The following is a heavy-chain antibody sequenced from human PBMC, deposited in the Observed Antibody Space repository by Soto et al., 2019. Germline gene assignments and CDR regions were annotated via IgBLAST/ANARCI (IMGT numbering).Heavy chain of an antibody. CDR2: ISGSGGST. D-gene: IGHD2-15*01. Sequence: EVQLLESGGGLVQPGGSLRLSCAASGFTFSSYAMSWVRQAPGKGLEWVSAISGSGGSTYYADSVKGRFTISRDNSKNTLYLQMNSLRAEDTAVYYCVKDEGVVVVAATPAWFDPWGQGTLVTVSS. CDR3: VKDEGVVVVAATPAWFDP. J-gene: IGHJ5*02. V-gene: IGHV3-23*01. CDR1: GFTFSSYA.